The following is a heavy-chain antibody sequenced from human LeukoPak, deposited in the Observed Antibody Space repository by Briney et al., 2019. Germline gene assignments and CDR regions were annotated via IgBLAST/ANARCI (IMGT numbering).Heavy chain of an antibody. CDR1: GYTFTAYY. CDR2: INPNSGGT. CDR3: ARGEDLLVPLDY. Sequence: ASVKVSCKASGYTFTAYYMHWVRQAPGQGLEWMGWINPNSGGTNYAQKFQGRVTMTRDTSISTAYMELSRLRSDDTAVYYCARGEDLLVPLDYWGQGTLVTVSS. V-gene: IGHV1-2*02. J-gene: IGHJ4*02. D-gene: IGHD3-16*01.